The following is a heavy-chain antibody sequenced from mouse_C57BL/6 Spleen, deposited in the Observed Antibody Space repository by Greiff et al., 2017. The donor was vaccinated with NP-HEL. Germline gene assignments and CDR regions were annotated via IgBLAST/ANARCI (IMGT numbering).Heavy chain of an antibody. D-gene: IGHD1-1*01. CDR3: ARGGEYYGSSPYWYFDV. Sequence: VQLQQPGAELVKPGASVKLSCKASGYTFTSYWMQWVKQRPGQGLEWIGEIDPSDSYTNYNQKFKGKATLTVDTSSSTAYMQLSSLTSEDSAVYYCARGGEYYGSSPYWYFDVWGTGTTVTVSS. CDR2: IDPSDSYT. CDR1: GYTFTSYW. V-gene: IGHV1-50*01. J-gene: IGHJ1*03.